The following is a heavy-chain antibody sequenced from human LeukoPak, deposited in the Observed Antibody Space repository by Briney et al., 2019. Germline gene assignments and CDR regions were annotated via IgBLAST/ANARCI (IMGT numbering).Heavy chain of an antibody. J-gene: IGHJ4*02. CDR1: GFTLSIYS. CDR3: ARTAYCGGEWGLFVDY. D-gene: IGHD2-21*01. Sequence: GGCLRLSCAHSGFTLSIYSINWVRQTPGEGLEWVSSIISSISKIYSTDSLKGPFTPSRETTPNTLYLQISRLRAEDTGVYYCARTAYCGGEWGLFVDYWGEGALVTVSS. V-gene: IGHV3-21*01. CDR2: IISSISKI.